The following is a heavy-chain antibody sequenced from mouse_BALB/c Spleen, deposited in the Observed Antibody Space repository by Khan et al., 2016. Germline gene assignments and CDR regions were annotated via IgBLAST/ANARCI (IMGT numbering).Heavy chain of an antibody. J-gene: IGHJ4*01. V-gene: IGHV5-4*02. CDR3: ARDRYGNHYYAMDY. Sequence: EVELVESGGGLVKPGGSLRLSCAASGFTFSVYYMYWVRQTPEKRLEWVATISDGGTYTYYPDSVRRRFTISREKAENNLYLHMSSLKSEETTMYYCARDRYGNHYYAMDYWGQGTSVTISS. D-gene: IGHD2-1*01. CDR1: GFTFSVYY. CDR2: ISDGGTYT.